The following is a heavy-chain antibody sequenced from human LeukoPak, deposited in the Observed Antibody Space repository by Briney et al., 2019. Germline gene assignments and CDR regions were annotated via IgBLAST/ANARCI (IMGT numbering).Heavy chain of an antibody. CDR1: GFSLSSYA. CDR3: AKVTSSGSYYYFDY. D-gene: IGHD1-26*01. Sequence: PGRSLRLSCAASGFSLSSYAMSWVRQSPGKGLEWVSSISGSGRDTYYADSVKGRFTISRDISKSTLFLQMNSLRADDTAVYYCAKVTSSGSYYYFDYWGQGTLVTVSS. CDR2: ISGSGRDT. V-gene: IGHV3-23*01. J-gene: IGHJ4*02.